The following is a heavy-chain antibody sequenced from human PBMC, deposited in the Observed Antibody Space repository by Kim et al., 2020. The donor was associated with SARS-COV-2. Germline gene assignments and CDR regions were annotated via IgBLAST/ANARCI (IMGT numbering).Heavy chain of an antibody. CDR1: GFTFSNYA. Sequence: GGSLRLSCAASGFTFSNYAMSWVRQAPGKGLDWVSAISATSDITYYADSVRGRFTISRDNSKNTLYLQVDSLRAEDTAVYYCASPSYSSGWYLVNWGQGTLVTVSS. CDR3: ASPSYSSGWYLVN. D-gene: IGHD6-19*01. CDR2: ISATSDIT. V-gene: IGHV3-23*01. J-gene: IGHJ4*02.